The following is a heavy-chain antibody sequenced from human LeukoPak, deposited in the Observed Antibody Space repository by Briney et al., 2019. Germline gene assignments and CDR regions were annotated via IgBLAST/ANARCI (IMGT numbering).Heavy chain of an antibody. V-gene: IGHV3-53*01. Sequence: PGGSLRLSCAVSGLTINANYMSWVRQAPGKGLEWVSVLYSAGGTYYADFVKGRFIISRDNFRNTLYLQMNSLTVEDTAVFFCARDRALAQFDYWGQGTLVTVSS. CDR1: GLTINANY. J-gene: IGHJ4*02. CDR2: LYSAGGT. D-gene: IGHD1-1*01. CDR3: ARDRALAQFDY.